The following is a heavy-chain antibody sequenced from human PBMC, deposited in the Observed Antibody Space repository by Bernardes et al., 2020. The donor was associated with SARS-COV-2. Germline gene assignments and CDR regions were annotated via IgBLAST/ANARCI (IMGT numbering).Heavy chain of an antibody. CDR2: ISFHTGQT. CDR3: ATLIPAIDYWTDIYYSYYNGLDV. Sequence: ASVKVSCKASGDTFNGYGFSWVRQAPGQGLEWMGWISFHTGQTDYALRFQGRVTMTTDTATRTAFIELRSLRSDDTAMYYFATLIPAIDYWTDIYYSYYNGLDVWGQGTTVTVSS. J-gene: IGHJ6*02. CDR1: GDTFNGYG. D-gene: IGHD1-1*01. V-gene: IGHV1-18*04.